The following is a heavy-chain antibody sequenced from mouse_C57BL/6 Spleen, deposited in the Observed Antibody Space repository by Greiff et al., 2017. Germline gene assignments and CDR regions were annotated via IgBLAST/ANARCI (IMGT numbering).Heavy chain of an antibody. Sequence: VQLQESGAELVKPGASVKISCKASGYAFSSYWMNWVKQRPGKGLEWIGQIYPGDGDTNYNGKFKGKATLTADKSSSTAYMQLSSLTSEDSAVYFCARDGNYWYFDVWGTGTTVTVSS. CDR2: IYPGDGDT. J-gene: IGHJ1*03. V-gene: IGHV1-80*01. CDR3: ARDGNYWYFDV. CDR1: GYAFSSYW. D-gene: IGHD2-1*01.